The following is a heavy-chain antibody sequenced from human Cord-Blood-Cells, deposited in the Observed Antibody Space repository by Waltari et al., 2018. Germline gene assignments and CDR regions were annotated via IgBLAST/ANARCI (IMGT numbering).Heavy chain of an antibody. CDR1: GYTFTGYY. V-gene: IGHV1-2*02. CDR3: ARGVGCSGGSCYPDY. J-gene: IGHJ4*02. CDR2: SNPNIGGT. D-gene: IGHD2-15*01. Sequence: QVQLVQSGAEVKKPGASVKVSCKASGYTFTGYYMHWVRQAPGQGLEWMGWSNPNIGGTNYAQKFKGRVTMTRDTSISTAYMELSRLRSDDTAVYYCARGVGCSGGSCYPDYWGQGTLVTVSS.